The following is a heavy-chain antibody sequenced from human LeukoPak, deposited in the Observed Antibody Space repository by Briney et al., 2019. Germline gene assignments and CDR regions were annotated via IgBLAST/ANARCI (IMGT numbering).Heavy chain of an antibody. CDR3: ARGKIRYSSSWIDFDY. CDR2: IGTAGDT. CDR1: GYTFTSYY. D-gene: IGHD6-13*01. V-gene: IGHV3-13*01. J-gene: IGHJ4*02. Sequence: SCKASGYTFTSYYMHWVRQATGKGLEWVSAIGTAGDTYYPGSVKGRFTISRENAKNSLYLQMNSLRAGDTAVYYCARGKIRYSSSWIDFDYWGQGTLVTVSS.